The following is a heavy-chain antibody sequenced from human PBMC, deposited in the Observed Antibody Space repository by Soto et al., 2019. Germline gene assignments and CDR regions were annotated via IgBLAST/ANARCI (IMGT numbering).Heavy chain of an antibody. V-gene: IGHV3-73*01. Sequence: EVQLVESGGGLVQPGGSLKLSCAASGFSFSGSAVHWVRQASGKGLEWVGRIRSKANSYATTYAESVKGRFTISRDDSKNTAYLQMNSLKTEDTAVYYCTRGASDSSPSFFGYWGPGTLVTVSS. CDR1: GFSFSGSA. CDR2: IRSKANSYAT. J-gene: IGHJ4*02. D-gene: IGHD6-6*01. CDR3: TRGASDSSPSFFGY.